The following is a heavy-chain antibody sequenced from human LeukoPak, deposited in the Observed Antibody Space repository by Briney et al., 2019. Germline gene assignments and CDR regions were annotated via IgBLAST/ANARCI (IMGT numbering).Heavy chain of an antibody. CDR2: IHHGGTT. V-gene: IGHV4-4*02. J-gene: IGHJ4*02. Sequence: PSETLSLTCGVSGGSITSSSDWWNWVRQPPGTGLEWIGEIHHGGTTHYNPSLKSRITISVDKSKNQFSLKLSSVTAADTAVYYCAREHGGSYTDYWGQGTLVTVSS. CDR1: GGSITSSSDW. D-gene: IGHD1-26*01. CDR3: AREHGGSYTDY.